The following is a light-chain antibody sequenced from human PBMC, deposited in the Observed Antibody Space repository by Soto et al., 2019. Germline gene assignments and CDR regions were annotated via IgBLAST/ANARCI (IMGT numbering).Light chain of an antibody. V-gene: IGLV1-40*01. CDR2: DYN. J-gene: IGLJ1*01. CDR3: QSYDSSLTGWV. CDR1: SSNIGANYA. Sequence: QSVLTQPPSVSGAPGHRVTISCAGSSSNIGANYAVHWYQQLPGTAPKLLIYDYNKRPSGVPDRFSGSKSGTSASLAITGLQAEDAADYYCQSYDSSLTGWVFGNGTKVTV.